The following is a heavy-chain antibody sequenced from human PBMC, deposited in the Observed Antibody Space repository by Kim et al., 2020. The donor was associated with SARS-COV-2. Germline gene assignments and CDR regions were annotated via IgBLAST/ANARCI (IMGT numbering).Heavy chain of an antibody. CDR2: INHSGST. CDR3: ATLRPIRPNNYYYYYGMDV. Sequence: SETLSLTCAVYGGSFSGYYWSWIRQPPGKGLEWIGEINHSGSTNYNPSLKSRVTISVDTSKNQFSLKLSSVTAADTAVYYCATLRPIRPNNYYYYYGMDVWGQGTKVTV. D-gene: IGHD2-8*01. CDR1: GGSFSGYY. V-gene: IGHV4-34*01. J-gene: IGHJ6*02.